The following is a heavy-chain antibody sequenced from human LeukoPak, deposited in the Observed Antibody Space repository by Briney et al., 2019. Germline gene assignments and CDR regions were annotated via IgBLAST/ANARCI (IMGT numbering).Heavy chain of an antibody. CDR3: ARGSYYDAPYYYYYMDV. V-gene: IGHV3-30*03. Sequence: PGGSLRLSCAASEFTFSSYGMHWVRQAPGKGLEWVAVISYDGSSKDYVDSVKGRFTISRDNAKNSLYLQMNSLRAEDTAVYYCARGSYYDAPYYYYYMDVWGKGTTVTVSS. D-gene: IGHD3-3*01. CDR2: ISYDGSSK. CDR1: EFTFSSYG. J-gene: IGHJ6*03.